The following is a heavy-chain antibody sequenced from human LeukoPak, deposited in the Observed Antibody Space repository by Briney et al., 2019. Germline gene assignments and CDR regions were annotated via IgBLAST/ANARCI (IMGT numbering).Heavy chain of an antibody. CDR2: ISSSSSYI. V-gene: IGHV3-21*01. CDR1: GFTFSSYS. D-gene: IGHD6-13*01. Sequence: GGSLRLSCAAPGFTFSSYSMNWVRQAPGKGLEWVSSISSSSSYIYYADSVKGRFTISRDNAKNSLYLQMNSLRAEDTAVYYCAREARYSSSWATYFDYWGQGTLVTVSS. J-gene: IGHJ4*02. CDR3: AREARYSSSWATYFDY.